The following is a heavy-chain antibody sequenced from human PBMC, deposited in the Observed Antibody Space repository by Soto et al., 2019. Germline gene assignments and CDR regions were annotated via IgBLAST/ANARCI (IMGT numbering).Heavy chain of an antibody. J-gene: IGHJ4*02. D-gene: IGHD2-15*01. CDR2: IYYSGGT. CDR3: ARRYGGTFDY. CDR1: GGSISSYY. Sequence: SETLSLTCAVSGGSISSYYWSWIRQPPGKGLEWIGYIYYSGGTNYNPSLKSRVTISVDTSKNQFSLKLSSVTAADTAVYYCARRYGGTFDYWGQGTLVTVSS. V-gene: IGHV4-59*08.